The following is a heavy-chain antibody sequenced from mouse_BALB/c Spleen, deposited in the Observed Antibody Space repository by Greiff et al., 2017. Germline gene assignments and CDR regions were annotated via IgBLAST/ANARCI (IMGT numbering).Heavy chain of an antibody. CDR3: ARRVYYDYEFAY. V-gene: IGHV1-7*01. J-gene: IGHJ3*01. CDR2: INPSTGYT. D-gene: IGHD2-4*01. Sequence: VQLQQSGAELAKPGASVKMSCKASGYTFTSYWMHWVKQRPGQGLEWIGYINPSTGYTEYNQKFKDKATLTADKSSSTAYMQLSSLTSEDSAVYYCARRVYYDYEFAYWGQGTLVTVSA. CDR1: GYTFTSYW.